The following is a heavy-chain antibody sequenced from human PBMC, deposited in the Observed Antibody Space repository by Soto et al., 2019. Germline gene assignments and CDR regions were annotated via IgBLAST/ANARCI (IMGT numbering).Heavy chain of an antibody. J-gene: IGHJ4*02. CDR1: GFTFSGYN. Sequence: EVQLVESGGGLVQPGGSLRLSCAASGFTFSGYNMNWVRQAPGKGLEWVSYISSSSSTIYYAGSVKGRFTISRDNAKNSLYLQMNGLRDENTAVYYCARDGVAEIDYWGQGTLVTVSS. CDR2: ISSSSSTI. D-gene: IGHD2-15*01. CDR3: ARDGVAEIDY. V-gene: IGHV3-48*02.